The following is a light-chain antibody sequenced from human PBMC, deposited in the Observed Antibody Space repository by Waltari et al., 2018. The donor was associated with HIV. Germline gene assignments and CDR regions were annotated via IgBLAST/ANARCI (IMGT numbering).Light chain of an antibody. V-gene: IGKV1-33*01. CDR2: DAS. J-gene: IGKJ4*01. CDR1: QDISNY. Sequence: DIQMTQSPSSLSASVGDRVTITCQASQDISNYLNWYQQKAGRAPKLLIYDASNLAAGVPSRFTGSGSGTDFTFTISSLQPEDTATYYCQQYDHFSLTFGGGTKVEIK. CDR3: QQYDHFSLT.